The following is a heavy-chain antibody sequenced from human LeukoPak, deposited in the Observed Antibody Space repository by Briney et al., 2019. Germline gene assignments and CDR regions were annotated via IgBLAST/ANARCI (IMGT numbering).Heavy chain of an antibody. Sequence: GALILSCAASGFTFINYWMSWVRQAPGKGLEWVAKIKQDGSEEYYVDSVKGRFTISRDNAKNSLFLQMNSLRVEDTAIYYCARGGSYPGCWGQGTLVTVSS. CDR3: ARGGSYPGC. CDR2: IKQDGSEE. J-gene: IGHJ4*02. CDR1: GFTFINYW. D-gene: IGHD1-26*01. V-gene: IGHV3-7*03.